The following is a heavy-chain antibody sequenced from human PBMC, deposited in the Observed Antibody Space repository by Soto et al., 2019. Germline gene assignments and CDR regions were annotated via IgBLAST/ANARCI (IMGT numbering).Heavy chain of an antibody. CDR3: AREYGDYYYYYGMDV. CDR2: ISAYNGNT. V-gene: IGHV1-18*01. CDR1: GYTFTSYG. Sequence: QVQLVQSGAEVKKPGASVKVSCKASGYTFTSYGISWVRQAPGQGLEWMGSISAYNGNTNYAQKLQGRVTMTTDTSTSTAYMELRSLRSDDTAVYYCAREYGDYYYYYGMDVWGQGTTVTVSS. D-gene: IGHD4-17*01. J-gene: IGHJ6*02.